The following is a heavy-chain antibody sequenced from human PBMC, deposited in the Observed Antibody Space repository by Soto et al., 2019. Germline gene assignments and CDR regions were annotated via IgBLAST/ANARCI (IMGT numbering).Heavy chain of an antibody. CDR1: GGTFSSYA. V-gene: IGHV1-46*03. Sequence: GASVKVSCKASGGTFSSYAISWVRQAPGQGLEWMGIINPSGGSTSYAQKFQGRVTMTRDTSTSTVYMELSSLRSEDTAVYYCARRELVGYCSSTSCLVPDYWGQGTLVTVSS. CDR2: INPSGGST. CDR3: ARRELVGYCSSTSCLVPDY. J-gene: IGHJ4*02. D-gene: IGHD2-2*01.